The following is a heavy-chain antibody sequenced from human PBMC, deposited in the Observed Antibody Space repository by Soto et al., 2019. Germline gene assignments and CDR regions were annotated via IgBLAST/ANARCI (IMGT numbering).Heavy chain of an antibody. V-gene: IGHV3-66*03. CDR2: IYSCGST. J-gene: IGHJ6*02. Sequence: GGSLRLSCAASGFTVSSNYMSWVRQAPGKGLEWVSVIYSCGSTYYADSVKGRFTISRDNSKNTLYLQMNSLRAEDTAVYYCARGLNCGGDCYHPLCGMDVWGQGTTVTVSS. CDR1: GFTVSSNY. D-gene: IGHD2-21*02. CDR3: ARGLNCGGDCYHPLCGMDV.